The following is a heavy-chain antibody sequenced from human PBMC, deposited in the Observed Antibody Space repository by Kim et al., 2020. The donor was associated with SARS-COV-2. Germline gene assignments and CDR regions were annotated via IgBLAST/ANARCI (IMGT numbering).Heavy chain of an antibody. V-gene: IGHV1-24*01. CDR2: FDPQDGET. Sequence: ASVKVSCKVSGYTLIELSMHWVRQAPGKGLEWMGGFDPQDGETIYAQKFQGRVTMTEDTSTDTAYMELRSLRSEDTAVYYCATYGSITSCHWIDPWGQGTLVTVSS. CDR3: ATYGSITSCHWIDP. D-gene: IGHD2-2*01. CDR1: GYTLIELS. J-gene: IGHJ5*02.